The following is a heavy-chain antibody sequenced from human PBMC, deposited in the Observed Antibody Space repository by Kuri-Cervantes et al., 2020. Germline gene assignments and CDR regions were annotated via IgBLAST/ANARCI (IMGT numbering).Heavy chain of an antibody. Sequence: ASVKVSCKASGYXFXSYGISWVRQAPGQGLEWMGWISAYXGNTNYAQKLQGGVTMTTDTSTSTAYMELRSLRSDDTAVXYCARDQGDXYNSAVDYWGQGTLVTVSS. J-gene: IGHJ4*02. CDR1: GYXFXSYG. CDR3: ARDQGDXYNSAVDY. D-gene: IGHD5-24*01. V-gene: IGHV1-18*01. CDR2: ISAYXGNT.